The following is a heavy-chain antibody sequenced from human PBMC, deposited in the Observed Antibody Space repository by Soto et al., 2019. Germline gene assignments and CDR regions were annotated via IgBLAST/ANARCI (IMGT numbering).Heavy chain of an antibody. CDR3: ASATLPDTTVTTRFDY. CDR2: ISYDGSNK. CDR1: GFTFSSYA. Sequence: QVQLVESGGGVVQPGRSLRLSCAASGFTFSSYAMHWVRQAPGKGLEWVAVISYDGSNKYYADSVKGRFTISRDNSKNTLYLQMNSLRAEDTAVYYCASATLPDTTVTTRFDYWGQGTLVTVSS. J-gene: IGHJ4*02. V-gene: IGHV3-30-3*01. D-gene: IGHD4-17*01.